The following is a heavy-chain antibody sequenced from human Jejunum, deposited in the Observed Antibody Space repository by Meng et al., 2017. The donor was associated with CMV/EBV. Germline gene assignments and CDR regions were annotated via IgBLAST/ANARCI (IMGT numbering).Heavy chain of an antibody. D-gene: IGHD3-3*01. V-gene: IGHV3-30*19. CDR3: ARENWSGYYSYSLGGMDV. CDR1: FRTYG. Sequence: FRTYGMHWVRQAPGKGLEWVAVISYDGTNNYYADSVKGRFTLSRDNSKSTLYLQMNSLRAEDTARYYCARENWSGYYSYSLGGMDVWGQGTTVTVSS. CDR2: ISYDGTNN. J-gene: IGHJ6*02.